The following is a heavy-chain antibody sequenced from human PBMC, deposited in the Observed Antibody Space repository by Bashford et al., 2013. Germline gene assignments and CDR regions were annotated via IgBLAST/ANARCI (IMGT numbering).Heavy chain of an antibody. Sequence: ASVKVSCKASGYTFTGYYMHWVRQAPGQGLEWMGWINPNSGGTNYAQKFQGRVTMTRNTSISTAYMELNSLRSEDTAVYYCARDIVVVPAAISEYYYGMDVWGQGTTVTVSS. J-gene: IGHJ6*02. D-gene: IGHD2-2*01. CDR1: GYTFTGYY. CDR2: INPNSGGT. CDR3: ARDIVVVPAAISEYYYGMDV. V-gene: IGHV1-2*02.